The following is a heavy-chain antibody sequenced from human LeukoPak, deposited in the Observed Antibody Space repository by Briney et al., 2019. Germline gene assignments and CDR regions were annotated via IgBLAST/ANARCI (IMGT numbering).Heavy chain of an antibody. Sequence: SETLSPTGTVLGASISSGGYYWCWIRQPPGRGLEWSGYIYYSGSTNYNPSLKSRVTISVDTSKNQFSLKLSSVTAADTAVYYCARSSNIAALQDWGQGTLVTVSS. D-gene: IGHD6-25*01. CDR1: GASISSGGYY. CDR2: IYYSGST. J-gene: IGHJ4*02. CDR3: ARSSNIAALQD. V-gene: IGHV4-61*08.